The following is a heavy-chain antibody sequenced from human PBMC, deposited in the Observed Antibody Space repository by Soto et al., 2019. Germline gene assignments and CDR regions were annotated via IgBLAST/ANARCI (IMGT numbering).Heavy chain of an antibody. D-gene: IGHD3-10*01. CDR3: ARGRDGSNYYFEY. Sequence: QVQLVQSGPEVKKPGSSMKVSCKASGGTFSDSVTSWVRQAPGQGLEWMGGIVPIFGTANLAEKFQGRVTITADEATSTAYMELSSLTSEDTAVYYCARGRDGSNYYFEYWGQGTLVTVS. V-gene: IGHV1-69*01. CDR1: GGTFSDSV. J-gene: IGHJ4*02. CDR2: IVPIFGTA.